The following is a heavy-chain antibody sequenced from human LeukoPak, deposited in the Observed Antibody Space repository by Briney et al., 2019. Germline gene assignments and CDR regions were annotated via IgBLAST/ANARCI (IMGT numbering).Heavy chain of an antibody. D-gene: IGHD1-26*01. CDR1: GFFLSRYA. J-gene: IGHJ4*02. CDR3: AKPSGSYYDY. Sequence: GGSLRLSCAPSGFFLSRYALSWVRPAPRRGREWVSAVRGSCGSTYYADSVKGRFTISRDNSKNTLYLQMNSLRAEDTAVYYCAKPSGSYYDYWGQGTLVTVSS. V-gene: IGHV3-23*01. CDR2: VRGSCGST.